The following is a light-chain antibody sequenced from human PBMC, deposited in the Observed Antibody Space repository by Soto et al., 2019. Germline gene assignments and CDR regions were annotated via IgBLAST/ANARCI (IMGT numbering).Light chain of an antibody. J-gene: IGLJ1*01. Sequence: QSVLTQPASVSGSPGQSIAISCTGSSSDIGAYNYVFWYQQHPGKAPKLMIYDVNNRPSGVSDRFSGSKSGNTASLTISGLQAEDEADYYCSSYTTSNTRQIVFGTGTRSPS. V-gene: IGLV2-14*03. CDR2: DVN. CDR1: SSDIGAYNY. CDR3: SSYTTSNTRQIV.